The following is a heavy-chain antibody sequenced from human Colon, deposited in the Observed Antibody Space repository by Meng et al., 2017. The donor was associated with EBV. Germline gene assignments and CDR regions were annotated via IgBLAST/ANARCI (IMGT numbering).Heavy chain of an antibody. D-gene: IGHD1-1*01. CDR3: ARETTGGYYFDY. J-gene: IGHJ4*02. Sequence: QVQLEQSGPGLVRPSTNLSLNCAISGDSVSSNTAAWNWIRQSPSRGLEWLGRTYYRSKWYDDYALSVKSRLTINPDTSKNQFSLQLNSVTPEDTAVYFCARETTGGYYFDYWGQGTLVSVSS. V-gene: IGHV6-1*01. CDR2: TYYRSKWYD. CDR1: GDSVSSNTAA.